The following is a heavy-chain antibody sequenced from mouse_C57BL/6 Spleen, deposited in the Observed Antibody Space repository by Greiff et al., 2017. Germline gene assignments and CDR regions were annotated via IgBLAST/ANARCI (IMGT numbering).Heavy chain of an antibody. CDR2: IYPGSGST. J-gene: IGHJ3*01. CDR3: AREDTTVGPWFAY. CDR1: GYTFTRYW. D-gene: IGHD1-1*01. V-gene: IGHV1-55*01. Sequence: QVQLQQPGAELVKPGASVKMSCKASGYTFTRYWITWVKQRPGQGLEWIGDIYPGSGSTNYNEKFKSKATLTVDTSSSTAYMQLSSLTSEDSAVYYCAREDTTVGPWFAYWGQGTLVTVSA.